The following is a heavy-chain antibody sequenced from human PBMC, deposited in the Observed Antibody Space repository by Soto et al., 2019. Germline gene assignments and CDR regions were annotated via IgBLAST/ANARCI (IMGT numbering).Heavy chain of an antibody. CDR2: ITSSSSAI. CDR3: ARGPVAAIDY. Sequence: EVQLVESGGGLVQAGGSLRLSCAASGFTFSSYSMNWVRQAPGKGLEWVSHITSSSSAIYYADSVKGQFTISRDNAKNPLYLQMNSLRAEDTAIYYCARGPVAAIDYWGQGILVTVSS. CDR1: GFTFSSYS. D-gene: IGHD6-19*01. J-gene: IGHJ4*02. V-gene: IGHV3-48*01.